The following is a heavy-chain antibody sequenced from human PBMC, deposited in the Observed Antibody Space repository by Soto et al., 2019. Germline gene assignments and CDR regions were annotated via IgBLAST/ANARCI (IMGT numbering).Heavy chain of an antibody. Sequence: ASVKVSCKASGYTFTDYYIHWVRQAPGQGFEWLGWLKPSTGDTNYAQKFQGRVTMTGDTSITTAYLELFSLTSDDTAVYYCASGGIYYDSSGYYSDAFDIWGQGTMVTVSS. J-gene: IGHJ3*02. CDR3: ASGGIYYDSSGYYSDAFDI. CDR2: LKPSTGDT. V-gene: IGHV1-2*02. CDR1: GYTFTDYY. D-gene: IGHD3-22*01.